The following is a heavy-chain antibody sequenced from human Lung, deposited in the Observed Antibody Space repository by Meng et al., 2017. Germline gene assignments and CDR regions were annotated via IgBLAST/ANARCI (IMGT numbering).Heavy chain of an antibody. CDR2: IDPKSGYT. V-gene: IGHV1-2*06. CDR3: ARDEDISAAGKLFGDY. CDR1: RYTCRDNY. J-gene: IGHJ4*02. Sequence: QVQVVQSWAEVTSPGASVKGSCKTYRYTCRDNYRRGVLLAPGQGLQWMGHIDPKSGYTGYAQKFQGRVTMTGDTSIGTAYMELSGLRSDDTALYYCARDEDISAAGKLFGDYWGQGTLVTVSS. D-gene: IGHD6-13*01.